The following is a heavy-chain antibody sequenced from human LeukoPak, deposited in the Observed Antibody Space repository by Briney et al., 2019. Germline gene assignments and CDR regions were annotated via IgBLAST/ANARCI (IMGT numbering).Heavy chain of an antibody. CDR2: IYYSGST. D-gene: IGHD3-10*01. V-gene: IGHV4-59*11. CDR1: GGSISSHY. Sequence: SETLSLTCTVSGGSISSHYWSWIRQLPGKGLEWIGYIYYSGSTNYNPSLKSRVTISVDTSKNQFSLKLSSVTAADTAVYYCARVNERFGELSLFDYWGQGTLVTVSS. J-gene: IGHJ4*02. CDR3: ARVNERFGELSLFDY.